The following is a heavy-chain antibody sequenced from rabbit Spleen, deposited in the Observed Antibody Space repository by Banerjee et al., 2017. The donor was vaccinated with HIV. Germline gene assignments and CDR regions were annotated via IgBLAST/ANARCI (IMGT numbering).Heavy chain of an antibody. CDR3: VRDRANIGGDYGPYYFDL. CDR1: GFSFSSNVY. D-gene: IGHD2-1*01. CDR2: IDLVFGST. V-gene: IGHV1S40*01. Sequence: QSLEESGGDLVKPGASLTLTCTASGFSFSSNVYMCWVRQAPGKGLEWIGYIDLVFGSTYYANWVNGRFTISSHNAQNTLYLQLNSLTVADTATYFCVRDRANIGGDYGPYYFDLWGPGTLVTVS. J-gene: IGHJ4*01.